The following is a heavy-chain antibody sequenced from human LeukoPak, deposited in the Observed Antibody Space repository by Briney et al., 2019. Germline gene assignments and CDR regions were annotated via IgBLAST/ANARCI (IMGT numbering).Heavy chain of an antibody. CDR3: ARGIEDSRAQPVSQWFDP. J-gene: IGHJ5*02. Sequence: PGGSLRLSCVASQFTFSTYSMSWVRQAPGKGLEWVSSISSSSSISYADSVKGRFTISRDNAKNSLYLQMNSLRAEDTAVYYCARGIEDSRAQPVSQWFDPWGQGTLVTVS. CDR1: QFTFSTYS. V-gene: IGHV3-21*01. CDR2: ISSSSSI. D-gene: IGHD3/OR15-3a*01.